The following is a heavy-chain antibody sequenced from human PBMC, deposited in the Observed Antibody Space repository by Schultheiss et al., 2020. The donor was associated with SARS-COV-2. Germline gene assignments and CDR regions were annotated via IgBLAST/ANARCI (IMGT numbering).Heavy chain of an antibody. CDR1: GGSFSGYY. CDR3: AAREGRYCSSTSCYWFDP. V-gene: IGHV4-59*01. CDR2: IYYSGST. Sequence: SETLSLTCAVYGGSFSGYYWSWIRQHPGKGLEWIGYIYYSGSTNYNPSLKSRVTISVDTSKNQFSLKLSSVTAADTAVYYCAAREGRYCSSTSCYWFDPWGQGTLVTVSS. D-gene: IGHD2-2*01. J-gene: IGHJ5*02.